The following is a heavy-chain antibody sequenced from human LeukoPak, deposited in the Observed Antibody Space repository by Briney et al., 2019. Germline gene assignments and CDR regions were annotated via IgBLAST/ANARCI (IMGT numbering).Heavy chain of an antibody. V-gene: IGHV5-10-1*01. CDR1: GGTFSSYA. CDR3: ARHLDTAMVNDY. CDR2: IDPSDSYT. J-gene: IGHJ4*02. D-gene: IGHD5-18*01. Sequence: GASVKVSCKASGGTFSSYAISWVRQMPGKGLEWMGRIDPSDSYTNYSPSFQGHVTISADKSISTAYLQWSSLKASDTAMYYCARHLDTAMVNDYWGQGTLVTVSS.